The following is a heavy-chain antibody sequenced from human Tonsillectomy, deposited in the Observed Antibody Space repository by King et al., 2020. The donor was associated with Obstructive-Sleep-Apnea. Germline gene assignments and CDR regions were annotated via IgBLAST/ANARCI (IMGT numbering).Heavy chain of an antibody. J-gene: IGHJ4*02. Sequence: QLQESGPGLLKPSETLSLTCTVSGGSISSSTYYWCWIRQPPGKGLEWIGNIYYSGSTYYNPSLKSRVTISVDTSKNQFSLKLRSVTAADTAVYYCARGGYSAYYFRYWGQGTLVTVSS. CDR3: ARGGYSAYYFRY. D-gene: IGHD5-12*01. V-gene: IGHV4-39*07. CDR2: IYYSGST. CDR1: GGSISSSTYY.